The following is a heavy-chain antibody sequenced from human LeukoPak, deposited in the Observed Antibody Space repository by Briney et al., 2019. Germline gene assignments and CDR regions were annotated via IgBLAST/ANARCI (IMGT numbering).Heavy chain of an antibody. J-gene: IGHJ5*02. V-gene: IGHV4-30-4*01. Sequence: SGPALVKPTQTLTLTCTFSGFSLSTSGMCVSWIRQPPGKGLEWIGYIYYSGSTYYNPSLKSRVTISVDTSKNQFSLKLSSVTAADTAVYHCAREHSSSGWFDPWGQGTLVTVSS. D-gene: IGHD5-18*01. CDR2: IYYSGST. CDR3: AREHSSSGWFDP. CDR1: GFSLSTSGMC.